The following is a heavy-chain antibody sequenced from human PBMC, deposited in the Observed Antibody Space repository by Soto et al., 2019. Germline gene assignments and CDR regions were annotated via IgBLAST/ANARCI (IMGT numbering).Heavy chain of an antibody. Sequence: QVQLQQWGAGLLKPSETLSLTCAVYGGSFSGYYWSWIRQPPGKGLEWIGEINHSGSTNYNPSLKSRVTISVDTSKNQFSLKLSSVTAADTAVYYCARADDYSIQSSYYYYGMDVWGQGTTVTVSS. CDR3: ARADDYSIQSSYYYYGMDV. CDR2: INHSGST. D-gene: IGHD4-4*01. J-gene: IGHJ6*02. CDR1: GGSFSGYY. V-gene: IGHV4-34*01.